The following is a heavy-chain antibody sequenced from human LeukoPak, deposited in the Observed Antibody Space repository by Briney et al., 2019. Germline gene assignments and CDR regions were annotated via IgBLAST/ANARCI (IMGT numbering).Heavy chain of an antibody. Sequence: SVKISCTASGVTFRNYAISWVRQAPGQGLEWMGGIIFFYGATNYAQKFQGRVTITADESTGAAYMELSSLKSDDTAVYYCARGASDTTNGDYESYYYYMDVWGKGTTVTVSS. CDR2: IIFFYGAT. D-gene: IGHD4-17*01. J-gene: IGHJ6*03. V-gene: IGHV1-69*01. CDR1: GVTFRNYA. CDR3: ARGASDTTNGDYESYYYYMDV.